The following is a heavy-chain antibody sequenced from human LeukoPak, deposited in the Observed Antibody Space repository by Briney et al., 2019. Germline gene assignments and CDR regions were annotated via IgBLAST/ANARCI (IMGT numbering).Heavy chain of an antibody. Sequence: GASVKVSCKASVYTFSSYGISWVRQAPGHGLEWMGWISANNGNTKYAQNLQGRVTMTTDTSTSTAYMELRSLRSDDTAVYYCARKGITSDYYYYYMDVWGKGTTVTVSS. J-gene: IGHJ6*03. CDR3: ARKGITSDYYYYYMDV. CDR1: VYTFSSYG. V-gene: IGHV1-18*01. D-gene: IGHD3-16*01. CDR2: ISANNGNT.